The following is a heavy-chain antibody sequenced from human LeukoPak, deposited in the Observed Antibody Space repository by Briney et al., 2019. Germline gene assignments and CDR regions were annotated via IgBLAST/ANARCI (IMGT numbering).Heavy chain of an antibody. CDR2: IIPIFGIA. J-gene: IGHJ6*02. CDR1: GGTFSSYA. D-gene: IGHD3-3*01. Sequence: SVKVSCMASGGTFSSYAIRWVRQAPGQGREWMGRIIPIFGIANYAQTLQGRVTITADKSPSTAYMELSSLRSEDTAVYYCARGRYDSQYYYYYGMDVWGQGTTVTVSS. V-gene: IGHV1-69*04. CDR3: ARGRYDSQYYYYYGMDV.